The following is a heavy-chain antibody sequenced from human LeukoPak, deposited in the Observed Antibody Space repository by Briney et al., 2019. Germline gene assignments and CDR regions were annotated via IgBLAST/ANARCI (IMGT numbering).Heavy chain of an antibody. Sequence: PGGSLRLSCAASGFTFSSYAMHWVRQAPGKGLEWVAVISYDGSNKCYVDSVKGRFTISRDNSKNTLYLQMNSLRAEDTAVYYCARGAEYSSGWSQGYFQHWGQDTLVIV. CDR1: GFTFSSYA. J-gene: IGHJ1*01. D-gene: IGHD6-19*01. V-gene: IGHV3-30*04. CDR2: ISYDGSNK. CDR3: ARGAEYSSGWSQGYFQH.